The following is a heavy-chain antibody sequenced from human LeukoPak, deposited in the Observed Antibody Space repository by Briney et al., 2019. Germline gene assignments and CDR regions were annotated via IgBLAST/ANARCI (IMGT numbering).Heavy chain of an antibody. D-gene: IGHD3-22*01. Sequence: ASVKVSCKASGYTFTGYYMHWVRQAPGQGLEWMGWINPNSGGTNYAQKFQGRVTMTRDTSISTAYMELSRLRSDDTAVYYCAKSYYYDSSGYYLDHFTFDNWGQGTLVTVSS. J-gene: IGHJ4*02. V-gene: IGHV1-2*02. CDR3: AKSYYYDSSGYYLDHFTFDN. CDR1: GYTFTGYY. CDR2: INPNSGGT.